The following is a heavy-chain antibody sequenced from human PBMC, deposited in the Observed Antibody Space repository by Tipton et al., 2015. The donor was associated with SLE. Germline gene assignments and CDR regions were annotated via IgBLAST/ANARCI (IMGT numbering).Heavy chain of an antibody. J-gene: IGHJ2*01. Sequence: TLSLTCTVSGGSISSYYWSWIRQPPGKGLEWIGEINHSGSTNYNPSLKSRVTISVDTSKNQFSLKLSSVTAADTAVYFCVRGQEDWYFDVWGRGTLVTVSS. CDR1: GGSISSYY. V-gene: IGHV4-34*01. CDR2: INHSGST. CDR3: VRGQEDWYFDV.